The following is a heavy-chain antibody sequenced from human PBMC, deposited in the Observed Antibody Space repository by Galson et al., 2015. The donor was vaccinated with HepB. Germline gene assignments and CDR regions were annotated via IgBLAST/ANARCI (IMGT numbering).Heavy chain of an antibody. Sequence: SLRLSCAASGFTFSSYWMSWVRQAPGKGLEWVANIKQDGSEKYYVDSVKGRFAISRDNAKNSLCLQMNSLRAEDTAVYYCARAGHYYDSSGYSLFWGQGTLVTVSS. D-gene: IGHD3-22*01. V-gene: IGHV3-7*01. J-gene: IGHJ4*02. CDR3: ARAGHYYDSSGYSLF. CDR2: IKQDGSEK. CDR1: GFTFSSYW.